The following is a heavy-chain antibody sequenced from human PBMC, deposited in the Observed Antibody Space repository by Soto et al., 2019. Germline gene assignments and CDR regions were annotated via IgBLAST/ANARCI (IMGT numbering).Heavy chain of an antibody. D-gene: IGHD2-15*01. V-gene: IGHV4-4*02. CDR1: GGSISSSNW. CDR2: IYHSGST. J-gene: IGHJ6*02. CDR3: ASFLLASRYYYYGMDV. Sequence: PSETLSLTCAVSGGSISSSNWWSWVRQPPGKGLEWIGEIYHSGSTNYNPSLKSRVTISVDKSKNQFSLKLSSVTAADTAVYYCASFLLASRYYYYGMDVWGQGTTVTVSS.